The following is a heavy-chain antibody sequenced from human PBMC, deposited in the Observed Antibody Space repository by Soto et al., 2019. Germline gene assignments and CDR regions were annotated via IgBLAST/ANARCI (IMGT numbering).Heavy chain of an antibody. CDR1: GFSLRDYY. Sequence: SLRLSCAASGFSLRDYYMTWIRQAPGKGLELLSYISPGGDIIKYADPVKGRFIISRDNAKNSLYLHMNSLRAEDTAVYYCTRDPRMTDFWGQGTLVTV. J-gene: IGHJ4*02. CDR2: ISPGGDII. CDR3: TRDPRMTDF. V-gene: IGHV3-11*01.